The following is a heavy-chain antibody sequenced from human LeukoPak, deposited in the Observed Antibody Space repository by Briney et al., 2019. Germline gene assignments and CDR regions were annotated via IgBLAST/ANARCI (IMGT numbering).Heavy chain of an antibody. CDR1: GYTFTSNG. J-gene: IGHJ4*02. V-gene: IGHV1-18*01. D-gene: IGHD3-9*01. CDR2: ISAYNGNT. CDR3: ARGLYDISPFDY. Sequence: ASVKVSCKASGYTFTSNGISWVRQAPGQGLEWMGWISAYNGNTNYAQKLRGRVTMTTDTSTSTAYMELRSLRSDDTAVYYCARGLYDISPFDYWGQGTLVTVSS.